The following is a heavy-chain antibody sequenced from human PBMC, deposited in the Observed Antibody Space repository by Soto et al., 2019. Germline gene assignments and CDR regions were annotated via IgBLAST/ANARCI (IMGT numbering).Heavy chain of an antibody. V-gene: IGHV3-30*18. J-gene: IGHJ4*02. D-gene: IGHD5-12*01. CDR1: GFTFSSYG. CDR2: ISYDGSNK. Sequence: GGSLRLSCAASGFTFSSYGMHWVRQAPGKGLEWVAVISYDGSNKYYADSVKGRFTISRDNSKNTLYLQMNSLRAEDTAVYYCAKDRGPLAKWLRFEAYFDYWGQGTLVTVSS. CDR3: AKDRGPLAKWLRFEAYFDY.